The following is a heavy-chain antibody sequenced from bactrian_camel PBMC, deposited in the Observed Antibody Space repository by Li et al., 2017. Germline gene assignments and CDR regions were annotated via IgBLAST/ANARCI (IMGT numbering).Heavy chain of an antibody. CDR3: AGDRRYGAWYRGSQYSY. V-gene: IGHV3S53*01. Sequence: VQLVESGGGSAQPGGSLTLSCSASATALMYMGWFRQAPGKEREAVAGISTSGGSAMYSDSVRGRYTISRESGNNTIHLQMDGLNPDDSGVYYCAGDRRYGAWYRGSQYSYWGRGTQVTVS. CDR1: ATALMY. D-gene: IGHD6*01. CDR2: ISTSGGSA. J-gene: IGHJ4*01.